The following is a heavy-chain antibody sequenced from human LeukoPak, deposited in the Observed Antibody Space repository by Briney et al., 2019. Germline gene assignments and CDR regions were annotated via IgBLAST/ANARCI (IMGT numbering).Heavy chain of an antibody. CDR1: GYTFNSYG. CDR2: ISAYNGNT. J-gene: IGHJ5*02. V-gene: IGHV1-18*01. CDR3: ARRSRYSSVAYNWFDP. Sequence: ASVKVSCKASGYTFNSYGISWVRQAPGQGLEWMGWISAYNGNTNYAQKLQGRVTMTTDTSTSTAYMELRSLRSDDTAVYYCARRSRYSSVAYNWFDPWGQGTLVTVSS. D-gene: IGHD6-19*01.